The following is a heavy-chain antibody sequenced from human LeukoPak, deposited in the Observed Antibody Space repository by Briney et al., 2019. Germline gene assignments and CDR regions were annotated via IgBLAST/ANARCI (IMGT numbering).Heavy chain of an antibody. CDR1: GGSISSGGYY. V-gene: IGHV4-30-2*01. Sequence: SQTLSLTCTVSGGSISSGGYYWSWIRQPPGKGLEWIGYIYHSGSTNYNPSLKSRVTISVDTSKNQFSLKLSSVTAADTAVYYCARDGGDFWSGYYRDNWFDPWGQGTLVTVSS. CDR3: ARDGGDFWSGYYRDNWFDP. D-gene: IGHD3-3*01. CDR2: IYHSGST. J-gene: IGHJ5*02.